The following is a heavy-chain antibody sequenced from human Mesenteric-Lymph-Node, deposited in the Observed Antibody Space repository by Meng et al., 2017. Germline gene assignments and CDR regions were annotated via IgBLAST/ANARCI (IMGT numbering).Heavy chain of an antibody. CDR3: ARDRGSSSWYWNDAFDI. CDR2: IHYSGST. Sequence: SETLSLTCTVSGDSISSYYWSWIRQPPGKGLEWIAYIHYSGSTNYNPSLKSRVTISVDTSKNQFSLKLSSVTAADTAVYYCARDRGSSSWYWNDAFDIWGQGTMVTVSS. V-gene: IGHV4-59*12. D-gene: IGHD6-13*01. CDR1: GDSISSYY. J-gene: IGHJ3*02.